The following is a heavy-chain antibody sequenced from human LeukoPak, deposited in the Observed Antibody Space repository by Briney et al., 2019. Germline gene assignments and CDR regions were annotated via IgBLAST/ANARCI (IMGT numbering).Heavy chain of an antibody. CDR1: GCTFDDYA. CDR2: MSWNRGSI. D-gene: IGHD6-19*01. CDR3: AKDMYSSGWYPFDC. V-gene: IGHV3-9*01. Sequence: GGSLRLSCAASGCTFDDYAMHWVRQAPGKGLEWVSGMSWNRGSIGYADCVKGRFTISRDNAKNSLYLQMNSLRAEDTALYYCAKDMYSSGWYPFDCWGQGTLVPVSS. J-gene: IGHJ4*02.